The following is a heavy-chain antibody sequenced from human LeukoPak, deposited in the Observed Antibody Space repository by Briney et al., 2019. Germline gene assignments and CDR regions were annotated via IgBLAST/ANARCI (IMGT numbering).Heavy chain of an antibody. CDR2: IYYSGNT. CDR1: GGSISRYY. CDR3: ARQYSASSYFDY. D-gene: IGHD6-6*01. Sequence: SETLSLTCTVSGGSISRYYWSWIRQSPGGGLQWIGNIYYSGNTNYNPSLESRVTISLDTSKNQFSLNLTSVTAADTAVYYCARQYSASSYFDYWGRGALVTVSS. J-gene: IGHJ4*02. V-gene: IGHV4-59*01.